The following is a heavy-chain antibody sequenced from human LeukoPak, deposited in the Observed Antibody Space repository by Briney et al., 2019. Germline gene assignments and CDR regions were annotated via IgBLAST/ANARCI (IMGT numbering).Heavy chain of an antibody. Sequence: SSETLSLTCTVSGGSISNNRYYWGWIRQSPGGGVEWIGSVYHSGSTYHIPPLSSRVTIPVDTSKNEFSLRLTSVTAADTAVYYCARHRHCSSSRCYGRYGFDVWGQGTMVTVSS. D-gene: IGHD2-2*01. CDR1: GGSISNNRYY. V-gene: IGHV4-39*01. J-gene: IGHJ3*01. CDR2: VYHSGST. CDR3: ARHRHCSSSRCYGRYGFDV.